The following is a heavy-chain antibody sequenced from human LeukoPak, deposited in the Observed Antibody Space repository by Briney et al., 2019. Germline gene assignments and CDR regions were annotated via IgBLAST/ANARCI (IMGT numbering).Heavy chain of an antibody. CDR3: AREEVGATYYGMDV. Sequence: GGSLRLSCAASGFTFSSYEMNWVRQAPGKGLEWGSYISSSGSTIYYADSVKGRFTISRDNAKNSLYLQMNRLRAEDTAVYYCAREEVGATYYGMDVWGQGTTVTVSS. D-gene: IGHD1-26*01. J-gene: IGHJ6*02. CDR1: GFTFSSYE. CDR2: ISSSGSTI. V-gene: IGHV3-48*03.